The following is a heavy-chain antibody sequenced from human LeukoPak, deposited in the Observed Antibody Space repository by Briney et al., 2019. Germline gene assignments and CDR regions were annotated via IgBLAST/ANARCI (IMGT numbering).Heavy chain of an antibody. D-gene: IGHD3-10*01. CDR1: GGSISSYY. CDR2: IYYSGST. J-gene: IGHJ4*02. V-gene: IGHV4-59*01. Sequence: PWETLSLTCTVSGGSISSYYWSWIRQPPGKGLEWIGYIYYSGSTNYNPSLKSRVTISVDTSKNQFSLKLSSVTAADTAVYYCARGTTYYYGSGSYLDYWGQGTLVTVSS. CDR3: ARGTTYYYGSGSYLDY.